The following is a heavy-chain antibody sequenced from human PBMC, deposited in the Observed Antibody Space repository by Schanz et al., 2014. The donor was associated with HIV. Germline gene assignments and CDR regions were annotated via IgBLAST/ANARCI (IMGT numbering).Heavy chain of an antibody. Sequence: EVKLSESGGGLVQPGGSLRVSCAASGFMFSSYGMSWVRQAPGKGLEWVSLIGSGGGRTYYADSVKGRFTISRDNSKNTLYLQMNSLRGEDSAVYYCAKVGRIYSTTWIDHWGQGTLVTVSS. D-gene: IGHD6-13*01. CDR2: IGSGGGRT. CDR3: AKVGRIYSTTWIDH. CDR1: GFMFSSYG. V-gene: IGHV3-23*01. J-gene: IGHJ4*02.